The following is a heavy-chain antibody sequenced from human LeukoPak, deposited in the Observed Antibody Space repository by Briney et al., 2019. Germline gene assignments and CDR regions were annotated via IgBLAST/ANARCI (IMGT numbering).Heavy chain of an antibody. D-gene: IGHD6-19*01. CDR1: GGTFSSYA. J-gene: IGHJ4*02. V-gene: IGHV1-69*13. Sequence: SVKVSCKASGGTFSSYAISWVRQAPGQGLEWMGGIIPIFGTANYAQKFQGRVTITADESTSTAYIELSSLRSEDTAVYYCARGQGEPGLEGSGYSSGWYAVFDYWGQGTLVTVSS. CDR2: IIPIFGTA. CDR3: ARGQGEPGLEGSGYSSGWYAVFDY.